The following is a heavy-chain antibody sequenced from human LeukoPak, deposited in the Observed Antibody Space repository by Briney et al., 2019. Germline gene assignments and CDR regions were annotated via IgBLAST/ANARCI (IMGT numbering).Heavy chain of an antibody. V-gene: IGHV3-23*01. CDR1: EFTFNNYG. CDR3: AELGITMIGGV. D-gene: IGHD3-10*02. Sequence: GGTLRLSCAASEFTFNNYGMTWVRQAPGKGLEWVSTISGSGYSTYYADSVKGRFTISRDNAKNSLYLQMNSLRAEDTAVYYCAELGITMIGGVWGKGTTVTISS. CDR2: ISGSGYST. J-gene: IGHJ6*04.